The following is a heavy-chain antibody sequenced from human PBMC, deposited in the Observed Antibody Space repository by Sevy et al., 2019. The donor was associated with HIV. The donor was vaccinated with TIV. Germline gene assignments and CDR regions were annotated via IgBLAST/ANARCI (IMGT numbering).Heavy chain of an antibody. CDR3: TRDSPFKNYDSSGRGFDL. CDR2: IRYDGSNK. Sequence: GGYLRLSCAASGFTFSSYGMHWVRQAPGKGLEWVAFIRYDGSNKYYADSVKGRFTISRDNSKNTLYLQMNSLRAEDTAVYYWTRDSPFKNYDSSGRGFDLWGRGTLVTVSS. J-gene: IGHJ2*01. D-gene: IGHD3-22*01. V-gene: IGHV3-30*02. CDR1: GFTFSSYG.